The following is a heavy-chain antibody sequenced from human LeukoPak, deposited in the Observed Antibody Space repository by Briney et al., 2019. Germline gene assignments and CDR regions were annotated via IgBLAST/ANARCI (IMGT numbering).Heavy chain of an antibody. CDR2: IIPIFGTA. CDR1: GGTFSSYA. V-gene: IGHV1-69*13. D-gene: IGHD6-19*01. CDR3: ARDRIAVAGKKSVAFGI. J-gene: IGHJ3*02. Sequence: SVKVSCKASGGTFSSYAISWVRQAPGQGLEWMGGIIPIFGTANYAQKFQGRVTITADESTSTAYMELSSLRSEDTAVYYCARDRIAVAGKKSVAFGIWGQGTMVTVSS.